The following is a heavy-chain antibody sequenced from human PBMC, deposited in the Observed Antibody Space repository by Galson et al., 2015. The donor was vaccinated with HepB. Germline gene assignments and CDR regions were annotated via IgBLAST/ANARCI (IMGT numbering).Heavy chain of an antibody. V-gene: IGHV1-69*13. D-gene: IGHD6-13*01. CDR2: ITPIFGTA. CDR3: ARGSVGGSSWYSIDY. J-gene: IGHJ4*02. Sequence: SVKVSCKASGGTFSSYAISWVRQAPGQGLEWMGGITPIFGTANYAQKFQGRVTITADGSTSTAYMELSSLRSEDTAVYYCARGSVGGSSWYSIDYWGQGTLVTVSS. CDR1: GGTFSSYA.